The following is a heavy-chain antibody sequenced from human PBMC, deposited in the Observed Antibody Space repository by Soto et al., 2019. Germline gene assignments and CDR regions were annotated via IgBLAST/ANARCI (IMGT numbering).Heavy chain of an antibody. D-gene: IGHD5-18*01. V-gene: IGHV4-4*07. J-gene: IGHJ5*02. CDR3: ASEGTAIKLPS. CDR1: GVSISAYY. CDR2: IFPSGST. Sequence: QVQLQESGPGLVKPSETLSLTCTVSGVSISAYYWTWIRQPAGKGLEWVGRIFPSGSTNSNPSLRGRVTMSVGTSKILFSLKLNSVTAADTALYYCASEGTAIKLPSWGQGTLVTVSS.